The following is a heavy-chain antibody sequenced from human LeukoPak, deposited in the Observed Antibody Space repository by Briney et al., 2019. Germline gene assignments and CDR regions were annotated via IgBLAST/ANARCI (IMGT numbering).Heavy chain of an antibody. CDR2: IYYSGST. V-gene: IGHV4-39*07. D-gene: IGHD3-22*01. CDR1: GGSISSGGYY. CDR3: ARDGNSSGYYYVSDAFDI. Sequence: SETLSLTCTVSGGSISSGGYYWGWIRQPPGKGLEWIGSIYYSGSTYYNPSLKSRVTISVDTSKNQFSLKLSSVTAADTAVYYCARDGNSSGYYYVSDAFDIWGQGTMVTVSS. J-gene: IGHJ3*02.